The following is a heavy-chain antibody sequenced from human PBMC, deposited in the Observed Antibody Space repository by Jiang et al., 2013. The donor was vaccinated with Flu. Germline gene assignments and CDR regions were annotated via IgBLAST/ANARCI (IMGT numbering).Heavy chain of an antibody. CDR2: IYYSGST. CDR1: GGSISSGDYY. Sequence: GSGLVKPSQTLSLTCTVSGGSISSGDYYWSWIRQPPGKGLEWIGHIYYSGSTYYNPSLKSRVTISVDTSKNQFSLKLSSVTAADTAVYYCARSLTIFGVVTSLYYYGMDVWGQGTTVTVSS. D-gene: IGHD3-3*01. V-gene: IGHV4-30-4*01. CDR3: ARSLTIFGVVTSLYYYGMDV. J-gene: IGHJ6*02.